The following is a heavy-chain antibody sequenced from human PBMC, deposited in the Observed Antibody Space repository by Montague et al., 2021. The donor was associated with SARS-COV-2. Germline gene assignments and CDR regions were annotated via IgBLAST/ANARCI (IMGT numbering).Heavy chain of an antibody. CDR2: IWYDGSNK. V-gene: IGHV3-33*01. Sequence: SLRLSCAASGFTFSSYGMHWVRQAPGKGLEWVAVIWYDGSNKYYADSVKGRFTISRDNSKNTLYLQMNSLRAEDTAVYYCASGDITGIPYFDYWGQGTLVTVSS. CDR1: GFTFSSYG. J-gene: IGHJ4*02. D-gene: IGHD1-20*01. CDR3: ASGDITGIPYFDY.